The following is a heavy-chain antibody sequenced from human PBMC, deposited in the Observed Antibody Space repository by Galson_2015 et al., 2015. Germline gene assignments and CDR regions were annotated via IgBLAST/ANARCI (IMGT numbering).Heavy chain of an antibody. J-gene: IGHJ4*02. CDR3: TTDPGDYADS. CDR2: MRSIVSGGTT. CDR1: GLNFRGAW. D-gene: IGHD4-17*01. V-gene: IGHV3-15*01. Sequence: SLRLSCAASGLNFRGAWTSWVRQAPGQGLEWVGRMRSIVSGGTTDYAAPVKGRFIISRDDSTNTLYLQLNSLTTEDTAVYYCTTDPGDYADSWGQGALVIVSS.